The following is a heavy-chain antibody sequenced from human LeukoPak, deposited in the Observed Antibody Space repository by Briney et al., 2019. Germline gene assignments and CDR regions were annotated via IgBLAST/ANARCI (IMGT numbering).Heavy chain of an antibody. Sequence: GASVKVSCKASGYTFTGYYMHWVRQAPGQGLEWMGWINPNSGGTNYAQKFQGRVTMTRDTSISTAYMELSRLRSDDTAVYYCARDRGRYYYDSSGRVYYYYYMDVWGKGTTVTVS. CDR2: INPNSGGT. J-gene: IGHJ6*03. D-gene: IGHD3-22*01. CDR1: GYTFTGYY. CDR3: ARDRGRYYYDSSGRVYYYYYMDV. V-gene: IGHV1-2*02.